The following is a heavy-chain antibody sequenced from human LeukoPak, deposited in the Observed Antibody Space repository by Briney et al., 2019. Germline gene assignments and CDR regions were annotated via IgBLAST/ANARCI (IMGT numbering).Heavy chain of an antibody. CDR2: ISGDKGNT. V-gene: IGHV1-18*01. CDR3: ARGSPRGGWSDY. J-gene: IGHJ4*02. D-gene: IGHD6-19*01. Sequence: GASVKVSCTASGYTFTSYGMSWVRQAPGQGLEWVSRISGDKGNTNYAEYVKGRFTITTDTSTNTPYLQMSSLRADDTAVYYCARGSPRGGWSDYWGQGTLVTVSS. CDR1: GYTFTSYG.